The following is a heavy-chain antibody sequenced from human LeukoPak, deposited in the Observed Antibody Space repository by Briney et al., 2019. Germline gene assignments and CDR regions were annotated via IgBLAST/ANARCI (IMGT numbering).Heavy chain of an antibody. CDR3: ARDQRCSRSDGGCDQWYFDL. V-gene: IGHV4-59*01. CDR1: GGSISGYY. J-gene: IGHJ2*01. D-gene: IGHD2-15*01. CDR2: IYHSGLT. Sequence: NPSETLSLSCTVSGGSISGYYWSWLRQPPGKGLEWIGYIYHSGLTDYNPSLRSRLTISVDTSRNQFSLKLTSATAADTAMYYCARDQRCSRSDGGCDQWYFDLWGRGTLVTVSS.